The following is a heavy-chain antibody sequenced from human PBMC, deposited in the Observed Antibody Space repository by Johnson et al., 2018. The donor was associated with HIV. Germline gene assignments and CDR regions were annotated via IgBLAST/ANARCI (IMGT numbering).Heavy chain of an antibody. Sequence: VQLVESGGGLVQPGGSLRLSCAASGFTVSSNYMSWVRQAPGKGLEWVSVIYSGGSTYYADSVKGRFNISRDNSKNTLYLQMNSLRAEDTAVYYCAVGKYCSSTSCYMEDAFDIWGQGTMVTVSS. D-gene: IGHD2-2*02. V-gene: IGHV3-66*01. J-gene: IGHJ3*02. CDR1: GFTVSSNY. CDR2: IYSGGST. CDR3: AVGKYCSSTSCYMEDAFDI.